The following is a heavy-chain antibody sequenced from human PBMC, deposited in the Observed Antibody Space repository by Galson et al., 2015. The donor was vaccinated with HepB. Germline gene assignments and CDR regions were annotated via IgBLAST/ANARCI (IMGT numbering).Heavy chain of an antibody. D-gene: IGHD5-18*01. CDR2: INWNGGST. J-gene: IGHJ6*02. V-gene: IGHV3-20*04. CDR3: ARDREVDTGKGNGMDV. CDR1: GFTFDDYG. Sequence: SLRLSCAASGFTFDDYGMSWVRQAPGKGLEWVSGINWNGGSTGYADSVKGRFTISRDNAKNSLYLQMNSLRAEDTALYYCARDREVDTGKGNGMDVWGQGTTVTVSS.